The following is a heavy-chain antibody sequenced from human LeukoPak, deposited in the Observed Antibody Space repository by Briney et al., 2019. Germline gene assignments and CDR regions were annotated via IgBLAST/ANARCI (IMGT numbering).Heavy chain of an antibody. CDR1: GGTFSSYA. J-gene: IGHJ6*03. CDR2: IIPIFGTA. CDR3: ASPSSDYYGSGSYYRSGYYYYYMDV. D-gene: IGHD3-10*01. Sequence: SVKVSCKASGGTFSSYAISWVRQAPGQGLEWMGGIIPIFGTANYAQKFQGRVTITADKSTSTAYMELSSLRSEDTAVYYCASPSSDYYGSGSYYRSGYYYYYMDVWGKGTTVTVSS. V-gene: IGHV1-69*06.